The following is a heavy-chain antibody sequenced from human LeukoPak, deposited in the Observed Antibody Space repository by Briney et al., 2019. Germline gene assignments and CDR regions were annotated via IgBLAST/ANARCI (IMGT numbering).Heavy chain of an antibody. CDR3: AARETGYYDFWSGYYNNWFDP. CDR2: IIPIFGTA. D-gene: IGHD3-3*01. CDR1: GGTFSSYA. V-gene: IGHV1-69*13. J-gene: IGHJ5*02. Sequence: ASVKVSCKASGGTFSSYAISWVRQAPGQGLEWMGGIIPIFGTANYAQKFQGRVTITADESTSTAYMELSSLRSEDTAVYYCAARETGYYDFWSGYYNNWFDPWGQGTLVTVSS.